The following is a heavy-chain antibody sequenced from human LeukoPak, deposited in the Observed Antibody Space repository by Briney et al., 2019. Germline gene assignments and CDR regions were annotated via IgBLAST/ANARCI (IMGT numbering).Heavy chain of an antibody. V-gene: IGHV1-2*02. CDR3: ARAALWFGVNNWFDP. J-gene: IGHJ5*02. Sequence: ASVKVSCKASGYTFTDYYLHWVRQAPGQGLEWMGWINPNSGGTNYAQKFQGRVTMTRDTSISTAYMELSRLRSDDTAVYYCARAALWFGVNNWFDPWGQGTLVTVSS. CDR2: INPNSGGT. CDR1: GYTFTDYY. D-gene: IGHD3-10*01.